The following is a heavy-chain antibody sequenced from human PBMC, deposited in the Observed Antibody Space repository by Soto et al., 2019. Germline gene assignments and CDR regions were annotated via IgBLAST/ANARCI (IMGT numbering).Heavy chain of an antibody. Sequence: ASVKVSCKASGYTFTSYGISWVRQAPGQGPEWMGWISAYNGNTEYAQKLQGRFTMTTDTSTSTAYMELRSLRAEDTAVYYCARLYGSGSYMDPYGMDVWGQGTTVTVSS. CDR3: ARLYGSGSYMDPYGMDV. CDR1: GYTFTSYG. V-gene: IGHV1-18*01. CDR2: ISAYNGNT. J-gene: IGHJ6*02. D-gene: IGHD3-10*01.